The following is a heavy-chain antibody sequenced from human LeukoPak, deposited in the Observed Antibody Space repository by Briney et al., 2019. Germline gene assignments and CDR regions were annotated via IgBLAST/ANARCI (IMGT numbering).Heavy chain of an antibody. Sequence: PGGSLRLSCAASGFTFSSYAMSWVRQAPGKGLEWVSAISGSGGSTYYADSVKGRFTISRDNSKNTLYLQMNSLRAEDTAVYYCARMKTSTMVRTSRWFDPWGQGTLVTVSS. D-gene: IGHD3-10*01. J-gene: IGHJ5*02. CDR3: ARMKTSTMVRTSRWFDP. V-gene: IGHV3-23*01. CDR1: GFTFSSYA. CDR2: ISGSGGST.